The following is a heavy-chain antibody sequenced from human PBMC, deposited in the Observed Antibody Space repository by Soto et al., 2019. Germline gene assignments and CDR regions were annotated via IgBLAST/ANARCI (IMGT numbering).Heavy chain of an antibody. D-gene: IGHD3-22*01. CDR2: FDPEDGET. J-gene: IGHJ4*02. V-gene: IGHV1-24*01. CDR1: GYTLTELS. Sequence: ASVKVSCKVSGYTLTELSMHWVRQAPGKGLEWMGGFDPEDGETIYAQKFQGRVTMTEDTSTDTAYMELSSLRSEDTAVYYCATGPTYYYDSSGYSFDYWGQGTLVTVSS. CDR3: ATGPTYYYDSSGYSFDY.